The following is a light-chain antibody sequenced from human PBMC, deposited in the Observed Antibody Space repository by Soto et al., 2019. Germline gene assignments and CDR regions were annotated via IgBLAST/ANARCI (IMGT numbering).Light chain of an antibody. J-gene: IGLJ1*01. CDR1: SSDVGSYNL. CDR3: CSFAGSNTFV. CDR2: EGN. Sequence: ALAQPASVSGSPGQSITLSCTGTSSDVGSYNLVSWYQQHPGKAPKLMIYEGNKRPSGVSNRFSGSKSGNTASLTISGLQAEDEADYYCCSFAGSNTFVFGTGTKVTVL. V-gene: IGLV2-23*03.